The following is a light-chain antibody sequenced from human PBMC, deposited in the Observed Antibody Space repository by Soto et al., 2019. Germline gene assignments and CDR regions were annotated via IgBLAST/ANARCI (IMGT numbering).Light chain of an antibody. V-gene: IGKV3-20*01. Sequence: EIVLTQSPGTLSLSPGERATLSCRASQNINSRYLAWYQQKPGQAPRLLIYGTSSRATGIPDRFRVSGSGTDFTLAISRLEAEDVAVYYCQQFGSSPGFTFGPGTKVDIK. CDR3: QQFGSSPGFT. CDR2: GTS. J-gene: IGKJ3*01. CDR1: QNINSRY.